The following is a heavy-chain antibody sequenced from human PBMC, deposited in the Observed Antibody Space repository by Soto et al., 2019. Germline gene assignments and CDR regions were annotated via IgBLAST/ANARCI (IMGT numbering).Heavy chain of an antibody. D-gene: IGHD3-10*01. CDR1: RFAFSSYS. CDR3: TRDRSSFMRGRIRGPYGGLDV. J-gene: IGHJ6*02. V-gene: IGHV3-21*01. Sequence: QLVESGGGLVKPGGSLRVSCAASRFAFSSYSMHWVRQAPMKGLEWVASINSVASYVYYADSVEGRFTISRDNAKNSVYLQMNSLRAEDTPVYYCTRDRSSFMRGRIRGPYGGLDVWGQGTTVLVS. CDR2: INSVASYV.